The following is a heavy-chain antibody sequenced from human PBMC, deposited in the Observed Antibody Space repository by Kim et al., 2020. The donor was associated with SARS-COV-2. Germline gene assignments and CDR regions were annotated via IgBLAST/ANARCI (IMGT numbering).Heavy chain of an antibody. V-gene: IGHV4-39*02. CDR2: IYDNGST. Sequence: SETLSLTCTVSGGSIGNSSYCWGWIRQPPGKGLEWNGSIYDNGSTYYNPSLKSRSTITVDTDNNHISLQLSTNTTTDTTVYYFATLGARGEDPFDCWG. CDR1: GGSIGNSSYC. D-gene: IGHD3-10*01. J-gene: IGHJ4*01. CDR3: ATLGARGEDPFDC.